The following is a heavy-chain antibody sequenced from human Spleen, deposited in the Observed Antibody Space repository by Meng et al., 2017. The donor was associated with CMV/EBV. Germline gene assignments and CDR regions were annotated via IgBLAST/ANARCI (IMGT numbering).Heavy chain of an antibody. V-gene: IGHV4-31*02. CDR2: IFNTGST. CDR1: LSSGGYY. J-gene: IGHJ5*02. D-gene: IGHD1-20*01. CDR3: ARSRSITDTRYNWFDP. Sequence: LSSGGYYWTWIRLHTGKGLEWIGCIFNTGSTYYNPSLRSRVTISADSSKKQFSLKLNAVTAADTAVYYCARSRSITDTRYNWFDPWGQGTLVTVSS.